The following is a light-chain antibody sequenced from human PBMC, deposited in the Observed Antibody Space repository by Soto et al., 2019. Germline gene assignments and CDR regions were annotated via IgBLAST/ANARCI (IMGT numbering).Light chain of an antibody. Sequence: EVVLTQSPGTLSLSPGEGATLSCRASQGVSDNYLAWYQHKPGQPPRLLIYGASNRATAIPDRCSGSGSGTDFTLTISRLEPEDFAVYFCQQYGSSPSTFGQGTKLDIK. CDR2: GAS. J-gene: IGKJ2*01. CDR1: QGVSDNY. CDR3: QQYGSSPST. V-gene: IGKV3-20*01.